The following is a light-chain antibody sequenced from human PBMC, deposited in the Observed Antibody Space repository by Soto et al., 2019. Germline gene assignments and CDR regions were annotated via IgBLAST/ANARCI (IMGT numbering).Light chain of an antibody. J-gene: IGKJ1*01. Sequence: EIVMTQSPATLSVSPGERATLSCRASQSVSSNLAWYQQKPGQAPRLLIYGASTRATGIPARFSGSGSGTEYTLTISSLQSEDFVVYYCQQYGTWWTFGQGNKVEIK. CDR2: GAS. CDR1: QSVSSN. V-gene: IGKV3-15*01. CDR3: QQYGTWWT.